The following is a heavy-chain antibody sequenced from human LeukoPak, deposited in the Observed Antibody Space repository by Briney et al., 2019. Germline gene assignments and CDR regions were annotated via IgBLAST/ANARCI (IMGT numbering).Heavy chain of an antibody. D-gene: IGHD4-23*01. CDR1: GYTFTGYY. V-gene: IGHV1-2*02. Sequence: GASVKVCCTPSGYTFTGYYMHWVPQAPGQRLEWMGWINPNSGGTNYAQKFQDRVTMTRDTSISTAYMELSRLRSDDTAVYYCASGRNYGGDSSMLDYWGQGTLVTVSS. J-gene: IGHJ4*02. CDR2: INPNSGGT. CDR3: ASGRNYGGDSSMLDY.